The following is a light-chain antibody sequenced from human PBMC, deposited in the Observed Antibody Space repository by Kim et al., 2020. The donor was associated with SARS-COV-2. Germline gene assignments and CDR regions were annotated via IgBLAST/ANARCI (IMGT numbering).Light chain of an antibody. J-gene: IGLJ1*01. V-gene: IGLV1-40*01. CDR2: GNS. CDR1: SSKIGAGYD. Sequence: GRRVTISCTGTSSKIGAGYDVHWYQQLPGTAPKLLIYGNSNRPSGVPDRFSGSKSGTSASLAITGLQAEDEADYYCQSYDSSLRGVFGTGTKVTVL. CDR3: QSYDSSLRGV.